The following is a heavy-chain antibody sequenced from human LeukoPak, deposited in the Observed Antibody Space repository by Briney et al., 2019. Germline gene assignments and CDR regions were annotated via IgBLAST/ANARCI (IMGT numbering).Heavy chain of an antibody. V-gene: IGHV1-8*01. CDR2: MNPNSGNT. CDR1: GYTFTSYD. J-gene: IGHJ4*02. CDR3: ALMVRGVIPFDY. D-gene: IGHD3-10*01. Sequence: ASVKVSCKASGYTFTSYDIYLVRQATGQGLEWMGWMNPNSGNTGYAQKFQGRVTMTRNTSISTAYMELSSLRSEDTAVYYCALMVRGVIPFDYWGQGTLVTVSS.